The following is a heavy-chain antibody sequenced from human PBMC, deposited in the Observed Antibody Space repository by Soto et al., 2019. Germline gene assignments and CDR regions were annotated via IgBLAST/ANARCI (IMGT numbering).Heavy chain of an antibody. D-gene: IGHD2-15*01. Sequence: QVQLVQSGAEVKKPGSSVKVSCKASGGTFSSYAISWVRQAPGQGLGWMGGLIPIFGTANYAQKFQGRVTITADECTSTAYMELSRLRSEDTAVYYCASVETQRYYYGMDVWGQGTTVTVSS. CDR1: GGTFSSYA. CDR2: LIPIFGTA. V-gene: IGHV1-69*12. J-gene: IGHJ6*02. CDR3: ASVETQRYYYGMDV.